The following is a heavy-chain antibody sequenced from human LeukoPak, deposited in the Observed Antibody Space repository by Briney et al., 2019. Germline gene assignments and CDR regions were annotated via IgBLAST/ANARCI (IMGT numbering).Heavy chain of an antibody. Sequence: PSETLSLTCTVSGGSISGSSYYWGWTRQPPGKGLEWIGSIYYSGSTYYNPSLKSRVTISVDTSKNQFSLKLNSVTATDTAVYYCARHYEPWGQGTLVTVSS. CDR2: IYYSGST. V-gene: IGHV4-39*01. CDR3: ARHYEP. D-gene: IGHD3-16*01. J-gene: IGHJ4*02. CDR1: GGSISGSSYY.